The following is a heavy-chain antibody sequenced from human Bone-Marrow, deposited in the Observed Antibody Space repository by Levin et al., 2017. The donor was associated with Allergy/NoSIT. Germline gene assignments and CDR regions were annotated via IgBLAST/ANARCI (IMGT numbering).Heavy chain of an antibody. CDR2: IKYTRDGETT. J-gene: IGHJ4*02. Sequence: GESLKISCSGSGFTFTNVWMSWVRQAPGKGLEWVGRIKYTRDGETTEYAAPLKDRFSMSGDDSKNTLYLDMNRLKTEDTAVYYCTTDFWYCGGDCYSFGDYWGQGTLVTVSS. D-gene: IGHD2-21*02. CDR1: GFTFTNVW. CDR3: TTDFWYCGGDCYSFGDY. V-gene: IGHV3-15*01.